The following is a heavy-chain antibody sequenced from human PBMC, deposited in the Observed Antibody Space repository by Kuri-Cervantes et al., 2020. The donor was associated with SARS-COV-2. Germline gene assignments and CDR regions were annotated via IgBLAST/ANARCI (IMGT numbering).Heavy chain of an antibody. V-gene: IGHV3-49*04. CDR2: IRSKAYGGTT. CDR3: TSRRSSGYYYPEHFDY. Sequence: GESLKISCTASGFTFGDYAMSWVRQAPGKGLEWVGFIRSKAYGGTTEYAASVKGRFTISRDDSKSIAYLQMNSPKTEDTAVYYCTSRRSSGYYYPEHFDYWGQGTLVTVSS. CDR1: GFTFGDYA. J-gene: IGHJ4*02. D-gene: IGHD3-22*01.